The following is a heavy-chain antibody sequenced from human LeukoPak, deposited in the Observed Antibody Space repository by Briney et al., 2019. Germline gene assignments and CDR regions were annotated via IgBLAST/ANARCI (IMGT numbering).Heavy chain of an antibody. J-gene: IGHJ6*03. CDR2: ISGSGDGGSGGST. CDR3: ANDFHSGSPSLRYYYYMDV. V-gene: IGHV3-23*01. D-gene: IGHD1-26*01. Sequence: PGGSLRLSCAASGFTFSYYAMSWVRQAPGKGLEWVSAISGSGDGGSGGSTYYADSVKGRFTISRDNSKNTLYLQMNSLRAEGTAVYYCANDFHSGSPSLRYYYYMDVWGKGTTVTVSS. CDR1: GFTFSYYA.